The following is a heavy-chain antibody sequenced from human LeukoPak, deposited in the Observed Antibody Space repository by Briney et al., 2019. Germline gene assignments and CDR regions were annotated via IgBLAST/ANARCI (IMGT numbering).Heavy chain of an antibody. CDR1: GFTFSSYS. CDR2: IISSSSYI. V-gene: IGHV3-21*01. CDR3: ARDLYDAFDI. Sequence: GGSLRLSCAASGFTFSSYSMNWVRQAPGKGLEWVSCIISSSSYIYYADSGKGRFTISRDNAKSSLYLQTNSLRAEDTAVYYCARDLYDAFDIWGQGTMVTVSS. D-gene: IGHD2-2*02. J-gene: IGHJ3*02.